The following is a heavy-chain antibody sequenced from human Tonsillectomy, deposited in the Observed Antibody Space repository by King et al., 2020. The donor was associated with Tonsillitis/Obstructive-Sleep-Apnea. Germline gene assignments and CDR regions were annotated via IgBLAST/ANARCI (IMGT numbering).Heavy chain of an antibody. D-gene: IGHD3-16*01. CDR3: ARDGGWDYDYYYYMDV. CDR1: GFTFSSYA. V-gene: IGHV3-30*01. J-gene: IGHJ6*03. CDR2: ISYDGSRK. Sequence: VQLVESGGGVVQPGRSLRLSCAASGFTFSSYAIHWVRQAPGKGLEWVAVISYDGSRKYYADSVKGRSTISRDNSKNPLFLQMNSLTAQDTAVYYCARDGGWDYDYYYYMDVWGKGSTVTVSS.